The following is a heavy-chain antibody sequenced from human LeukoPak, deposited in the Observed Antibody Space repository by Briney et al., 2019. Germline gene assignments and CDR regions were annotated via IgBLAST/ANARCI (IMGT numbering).Heavy chain of an antibody. J-gene: IGHJ4*02. V-gene: IGHV3-30*01. CDR3: ARDRALAVSLSD. Sequence: GGSLRLSCAASGFSFGNFALHWVRQAPGKGLEWVAVVSYDGSNTYYGDSVKGRFTISRDNSKNGLFLQMTNRRVEDTAVYFCARDRALAVSLSDWGQGTLDTVSS. D-gene: IGHD2-15*01. CDR2: VSYDGSNT. CDR1: GFSFGNFA.